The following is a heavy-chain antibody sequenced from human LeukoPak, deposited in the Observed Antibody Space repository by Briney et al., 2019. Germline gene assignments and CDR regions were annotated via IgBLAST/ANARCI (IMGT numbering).Heavy chain of an antibody. CDR3: ARDRYSDYYYYMDL. Sequence: ASVKVSCKASGYTFTGYYMHWVRQAPGQGLEWMGWINPNSGGTNYAQKFQGRVTMTRDTSISTAYMELSRLRSDDTAVYYCARDRYSDYYYYMDLWGKGTTVTVSS. J-gene: IGHJ6*03. D-gene: IGHD1-1*01. V-gene: IGHV1-2*02. CDR2: INPNSGGT. CDR1: GYTFTGYY.